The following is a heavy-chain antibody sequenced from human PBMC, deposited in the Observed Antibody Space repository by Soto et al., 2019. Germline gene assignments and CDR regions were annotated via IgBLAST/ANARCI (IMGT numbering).Heavy chain of an antibody. V-gene: IGHV3-23*01. CDR3: TRRGGGGSGVFMIDWLDP. CDR1: GFTFNNYA. Sequence: GWSLRLSCAASGFTFNNYAMTWVRQAPGEGLEWVAVITNDGGDTLHADSVKGRFTIFRDKSKNQFFLNLASVTAADTAMYYCTRRGGGGSGVFMIDWLDPWGQGTQVTVSS. J-gene: IGHJ5*02. CDR2: ITNDGGDT. D-gene: IGHD3-3*01.